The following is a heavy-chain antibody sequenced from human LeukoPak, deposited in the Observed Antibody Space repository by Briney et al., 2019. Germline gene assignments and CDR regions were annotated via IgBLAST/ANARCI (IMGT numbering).Heavy chain of an antibody. Sequence: PGGSLRLSCAASGFTFTSYAMHWVRQAPGKGLEWVAVISYDGSNKYYTDSVKGRFTISRDNSKNTLYLQMNSLRVEDTAVYYCAREYYYGSAILYFFDYWGQGTLVTVSS. CDR2: ISYDGSNK. J-gene: IGHJ4*02. D-gene: IGHD3-10*01. CDR1: GFTFTSYA. CDR3: AREYYYGSAILYFFDY. V-gene: IGHV3-30*04.